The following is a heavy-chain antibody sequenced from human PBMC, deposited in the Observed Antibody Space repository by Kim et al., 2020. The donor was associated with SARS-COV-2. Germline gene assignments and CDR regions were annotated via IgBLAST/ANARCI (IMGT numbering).Heavy chain of an antibody. D-gene: IGHD6-13*01. CDR1: GDSVSSNSAA. V-gene: IGHV6-1*01. CDR2: TYYRSKWYN. CDR3: AATPSIAAAGTGWFDP. Sequence: SQTLSLTCAISGDSVSSNSAAWNWIRQSPSRGLEWLGRTYYRSKWYNDYAVSVKSRITINPDTSKNQFSLQLNSVTPEDTAVYYCAATPSIAAAGTGWFDPWGQGSLVTVSS. J-gene: IGHJ5*02.